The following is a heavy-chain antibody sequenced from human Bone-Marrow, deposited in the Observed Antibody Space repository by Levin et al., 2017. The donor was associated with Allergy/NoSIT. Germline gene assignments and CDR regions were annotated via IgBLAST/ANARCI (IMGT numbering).Heavy chain of an antibody. V-gene: IGHV3-66*01. CDR2: IFSCGST. CDR3: SSAPGFSDY. J-gene: IGHJ4*02. CDR1: GFTVSTNY. Sequence: GGSLRLSCEASGFTVSTNYMAWVRQAPGKGLEWVSVIFSCGSTYYADSVKGRFTISRDNSKNTLYLQMNSLRVEDTAVYYCSSAPGFSDYWGQGTQVTVSS.